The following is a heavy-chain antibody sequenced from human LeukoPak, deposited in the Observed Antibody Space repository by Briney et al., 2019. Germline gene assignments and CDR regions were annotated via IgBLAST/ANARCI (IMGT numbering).Heavy chain of an antibody. CDR1: GYTFTGYY. CDR2: INPNSGGT. V-gene: IGHV1-2*02. CDR3: ARVRYYYGSGSYYKGGFAY. Sequence: ASVKVSCKASGYTFTGYYMHWVRQAPGQGLEWMGWINPNSGGTNYAQKFQGRVTMTRDTSISTAYMELSRLRSDDTAVYYCARVRYYYGSGSYYKGGFAYWGQGTLVTVSS. D-gene: IGHD3-10*01. J-gene: IGHJ4*02.